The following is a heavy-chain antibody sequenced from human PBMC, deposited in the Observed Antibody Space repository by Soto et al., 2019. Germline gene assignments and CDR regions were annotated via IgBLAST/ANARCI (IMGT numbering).Heavy chain of an antibody. CDR1: GYTFTSYD. CDR2: MNPNSGNT. CDR3: ARDVVFWRGLDNYYYYYGMDV. Sequence: QVQLVQSGAEVKKPGASVKVSCKASGYTFTSYDINWVRQATGQGLEWMGWMNPNSGNTGYAQKFQGRVTMTRNTSISTAYMERSSLRSEDTAVYYCARDVVFWRGLDNYYYYYGMDVWGQGTTVTVSS. J-gene: IGHJ6*02. D-gene: IGHD3-3*01. V-gene: IGHV1-8*01.